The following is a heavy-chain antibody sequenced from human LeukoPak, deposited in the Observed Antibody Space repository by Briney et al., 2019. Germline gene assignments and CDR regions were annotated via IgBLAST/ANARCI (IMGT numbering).Heavy chain of an antibody. Sequence: SETLSLTCTVSGDSIGSNTYYWDWIRQPPGKGLEWIGTIYYSGSTYYNPSLKSRVTISVDTSNNQFSLNLSSVTAADTAVYYCARRGMTAVTTRSFDYWGQGTLVTVSS. V-gene: IGHV4-39*01. J-gene: IGHJ4*02. CDR2: IYYSGST. CDR1: GDSIGSNTYY. CDR3: ARRGMTAVTTRSFDY. D-gene: IGHD4-17*01.